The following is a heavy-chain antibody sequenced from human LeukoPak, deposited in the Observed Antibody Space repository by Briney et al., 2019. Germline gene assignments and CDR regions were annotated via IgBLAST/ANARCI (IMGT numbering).Heavy chain of an antibody. CDR1: GGTFSSYA. CDR3: ARQAYCGGDCYRNNWFDP. Sequence: GASVKLSCKASGGTFSSYAISWVRQAPGQGLEWMGGIIPIFGTANYAQKFQGRVTITTDESTSTAYMELSSLRSEDTAVYYCARQAYCGGDCYRNNWFDPWGQGTLVTVSS. J-gene: IGHJ5*02. V-gene: IGHV1-69*05. CDR2: IIPIFGTA. D-gene: IGHD2-21*02.